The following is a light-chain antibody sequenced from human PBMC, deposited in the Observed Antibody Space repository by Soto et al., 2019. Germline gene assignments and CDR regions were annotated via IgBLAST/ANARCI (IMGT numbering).Light chain of an antibody. V-gene: IGKV2-40*01. CDR2: TVS. Sequence: DIVMTQTPLSLPVTPGEPASISCRSSQSLLDSDDGNTYLDWYLQKPGQSPQLLIYTVSYRASGVPDRFSGSGSGTAFTLKISRVEAEDVGVYYCMQSKQLPPTFGPGTTVEIK. CDR1: QSLLDSDDGNTY. J-gene: IGKJ1*01. CDR3: MQSKQLPPT.